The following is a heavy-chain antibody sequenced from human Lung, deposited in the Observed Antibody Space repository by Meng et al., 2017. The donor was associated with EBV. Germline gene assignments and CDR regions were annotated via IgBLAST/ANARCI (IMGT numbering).Heavy chain of an antibody. V-gene: IGHV4-34*01. CDR1: SGSFSGYF. CDR3: ARGQWLDNS. Sequence: QVQLQRWGPGLLKPLEPLFLTCAVFSGSFSGYFWRWIRQPPGKGLEWIGEISHSGSTNYNPSLKSRVTISVDKSKNQFSLKLTSVTVADTAVYYCARGQWLDNSWGQGTLVTVSS. D-gene: IGHD6-19*01. J-gene: IGHJ4*02. CDR2: ISHSGST.